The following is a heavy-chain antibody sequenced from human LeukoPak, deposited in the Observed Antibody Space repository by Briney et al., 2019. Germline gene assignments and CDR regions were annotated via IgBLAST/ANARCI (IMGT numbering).Heavy chain of an antibody. D-gene: IGHD3-3*01. Sequence: GGSLRLSCAASGFTFSSYSMNWVRQAPGKGLEWVSYSSSSSSTIYYADSVKGRFTISRDNAKNSLYLQMNSLRAEDTAVYYCARDLGRLEWLFLYYMDVWGKGTTVTVSS. V-gene: IGHV3-48*01. CDR2: SSSSSSTI. CDR3: ARDLGRLEWLFLYYMDV. J-gene: IGHJ6*03. CDR1: GFTFSSYS.